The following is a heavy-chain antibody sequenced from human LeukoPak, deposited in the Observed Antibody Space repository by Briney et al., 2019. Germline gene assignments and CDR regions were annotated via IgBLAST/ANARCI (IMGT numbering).Heavy chain of an antibody. J-gene: IGHJ6*02. CDR1: GFTFSSYG. CDR3: AKDRSSGSYYYGMDV. CDR2: ISYDGSNK. Sequence: PGGSLRLSCAASGFTFSSYGMHWVRQAPGKGLEWVAVISYDGSNKYYADSVKGRFTISRDNSKNTLYLQMNSLRAEDTAVYYCAKDRSSGSYYYGMDVWGQGTTVTVSS. D-gene: IGHD1-26*01. V-gene: IGHV3-30*18.